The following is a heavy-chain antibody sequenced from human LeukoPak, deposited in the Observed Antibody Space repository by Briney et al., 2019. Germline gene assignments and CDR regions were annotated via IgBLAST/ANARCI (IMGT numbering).Heavy chain of an antibody. CDR2: INHSGST. D-gene: IGHD3-3*01. CDR3: ARCNLMEWLLPNWFDP. CDR1: GGSFSGYY. V-gene: IGHV4-34*01. J-gene: IGHJ5*02. Sequence: PSETLSLTCTVYGGSFSGYYWSWIRQPPGKGLEWIGEINHSGSTNYNPSLKSRVTISVDTSKNQFSLKLSSVTAADTAVYYCARCNLMEWLLPNWFDPWGQGTLVTVSS.